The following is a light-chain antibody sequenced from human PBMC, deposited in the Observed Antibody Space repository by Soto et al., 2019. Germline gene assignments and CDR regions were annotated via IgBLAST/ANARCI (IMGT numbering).Light chain of an antibody. V-gene: IGLV2-14*01. J-gene: IGLJ1*01. CDR3: SSYKSSSPPPHV. CDR2: AVS. Sequence: HCVLPYPASASGAPGQSITNSCTGNTNEVCASNYVSWYQQHPGKAPKLMIYAVSNRPSGVSNRFSGSKSGNTASLTISGLQAEDEADYYCSSYKSSSPPPHVFGTSTKVTVL. CDR1: TNEVCASNY.